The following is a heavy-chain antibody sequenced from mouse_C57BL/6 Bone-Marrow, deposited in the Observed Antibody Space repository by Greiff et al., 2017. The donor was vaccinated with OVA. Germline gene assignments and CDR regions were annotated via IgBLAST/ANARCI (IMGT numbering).Heavy chain of an antibody. CDR1: GYTFTSYW. CDR3: ARNWVYYYAMDY. J-gene: IGHJ4*01. V-gene: IGHV1-50*01. CDR2: IDPSDSYT. D-gene: IGHD4-1*01. Sequence: VKLQQPGAELVKPGASVKLSCKASGYTFTSYWMQWVKQRPGQGLEWIGEIDPSDSYTNYNQKFKGKATLTVDTSSSTAYMQLSSLTSEDSAVYYCARNWVYYYAMDYWGQGTSVTVSS.